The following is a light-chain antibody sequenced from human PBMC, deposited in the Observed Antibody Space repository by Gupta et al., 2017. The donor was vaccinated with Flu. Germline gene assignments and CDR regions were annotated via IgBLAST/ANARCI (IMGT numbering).Light chain of an antibody. J-gene: IGKJ3*01. CDR1: QSVSSY. CDR3: QQRSNWPS. V-gene: IGKV3-11*01. Sequence: EIVLTQSPSTLSVSPGERATISCRASQSVSSYLAWYQQKPGQAPRLLIYDASNRATGIPARFSGSGSGTDFTLTISSLEPEDFAVYYCQQRSNWPSFGHGTKVDIK. CDR2: DAS.